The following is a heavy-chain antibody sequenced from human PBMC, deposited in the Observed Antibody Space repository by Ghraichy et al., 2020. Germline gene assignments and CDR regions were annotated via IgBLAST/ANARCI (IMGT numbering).Heavy chain of an antibody. CDR3: ARATFKVGATTHYSMDV. Sequence: GGSLRLSCAASGFTFSDHYVDWVRQAPGKGLEWVGRIRNKASGYTTEYAASVKGRFTISRDDSKNSVYLQMNSLKSEDTAVYYCARATFKVGATTHYSMDVWGQGTTVTVSS. CDR2: IRNKASGYTT. V-gene: IGHV3-72*01. J-gene: IGHJ6*02. D-gene: IGHD1-26*01. CDR1: GFTFSDHY.